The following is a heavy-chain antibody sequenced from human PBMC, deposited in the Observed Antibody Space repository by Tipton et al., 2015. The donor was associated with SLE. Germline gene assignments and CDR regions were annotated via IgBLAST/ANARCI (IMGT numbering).Heavy chain of an antibody. D-gene: IGHD3-10*01. J-gene: IGHJ4*02. V-gene: IGHV4-39*07. Sequence: TLSLTCSVSGVSISTYYWGWIRQPPGKGLEWIGSIYYSGTAHYENPSLKSRVTISIDTSNNQFSLRLTSVTAADTAVYFCARVGDYYNSGSRVFDHWGQGILVTVSS. CDR2: IYYSGTA. CDR1: GVSISTYY. CDR3: ARVGDYYNSGSRVFDH.